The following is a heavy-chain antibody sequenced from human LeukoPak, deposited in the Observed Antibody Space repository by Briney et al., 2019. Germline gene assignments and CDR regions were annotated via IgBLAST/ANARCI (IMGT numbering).Heavy chain of an antibody. CDR1: GFTFSSYW. CDR3: ARVYYGSGSPRHFDY. Sequence: GGSLRLSCAASGFTFSSYWMHWVRQAPGKGLVWVSRINSDGSSTSYADSVKGRFTISRDNAKNTLYLQMNSLRAEDTAVYYCARVYYGSGSPRHFDYWGQGTLVTVSS. V-gene: IGHV3-74*01. J-gene: IGHJ4*02. D-gene: IGHD3-10*01. CDR2: INSDGSST.